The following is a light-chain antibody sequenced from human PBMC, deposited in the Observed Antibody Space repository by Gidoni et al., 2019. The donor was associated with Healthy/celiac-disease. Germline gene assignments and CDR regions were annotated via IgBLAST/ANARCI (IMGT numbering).Light chain of an antibody. CDR1: QSISSY. J-gene: IGKJ4*01. CDR2: AAS. V-gene: IGKV1-39*01. CDR3: QQSYSTRLT. Sequence: DIQMTQSPSSLSASVGDRVTITCRASQSISSYLNWYQQKPGQAPKLQIYAASSLQSGVPSRLSGSGSGTDFTLTISSLQPEDFATYYCQQSYSTRLTFGGGTKVEIK.